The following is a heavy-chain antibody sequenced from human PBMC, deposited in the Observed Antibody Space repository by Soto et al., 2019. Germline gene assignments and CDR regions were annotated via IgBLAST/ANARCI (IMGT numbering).Heavy chain of an antibody. V-gene: IGHV4-39*01. CDR1: GGSISSSSYY. Sequence: SETLSLTCTVSGGSISSSSYYWGWIRQPPGKGLEWIGSIYYSGSTYYNPSLKSRVTISVDTSKNQFSLKLSSVTAADTAVYYCARHGGGYDSGYYFDYWGRGTLVTVSS. CDR3: ARHGGGYDSGYYFDY. CDR2: IYYSGST. D-gene: IGHD5-12*01. J-gene: IGHJ4*02.